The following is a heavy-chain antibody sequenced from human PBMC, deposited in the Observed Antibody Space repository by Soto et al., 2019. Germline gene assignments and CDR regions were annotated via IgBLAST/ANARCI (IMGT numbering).Heavy chain of an antibody. V-gene: IGHV1-2*04. CDR3: ARVGSSGPFDY. J-gene: IGHJ4*02. D-gene: IGHD6-19*01. Sequence: QVQLVQSGAEVKKPGASVKVSCKASGYTFTGYYMHWVRQAPGQGLEWMGWINPNSGDTNYAQKFQGWVTMTRDTSISTAYMELTRLRSDDTAVYYCARVGSSGPFDYWGQGTLVTVSS. CDR1: GYTFTGYY. CDR2: INPNSGDT.